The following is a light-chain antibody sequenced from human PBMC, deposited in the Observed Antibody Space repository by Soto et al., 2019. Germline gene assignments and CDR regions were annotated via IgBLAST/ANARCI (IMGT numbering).Light chain of an antibody. CDR2: DVS. V-gene: IGLV2-14*01. Sequence: QSALTQPASVSGSPGQSITISCTGTSSDVGGYNYVSWYQQHPRKAPKLMIYDVSNRPSGVSNRFSGSKSGNTASLTISGLQAEDEADYYCSSYTCSSTPYVFGTGTKLTVL. CDR1: SSDVGGYNY. J-gene: IGLJ1*01. CDR3: SSYTCSSTPYV.